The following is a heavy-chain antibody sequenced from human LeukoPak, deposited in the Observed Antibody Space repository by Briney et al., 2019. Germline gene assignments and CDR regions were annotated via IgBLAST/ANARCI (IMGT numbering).Heavy chain of an antibody. J-gene: IGHJ6*03. CDR2: IIPIFGTP. CDR1: GGTFRTYS. Sequence: SVKVSCKASGGTFRTYSVTWVRQAPGQGLEWMGGIIPIFGTPNYAEKFQGRVKVTTDDATGTAYMELSSLMSEDTAIYYCARVSRYHFYLDVWGKGTPVTVSS. CDR3: ARVSRYHFYLDV. V-gene: IGHV1-69*05.